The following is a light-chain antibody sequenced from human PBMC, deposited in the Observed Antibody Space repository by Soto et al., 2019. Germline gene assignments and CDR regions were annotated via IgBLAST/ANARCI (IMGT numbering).Light chain of an antibody. V-gene: IGLV2-8*01. Sequence: QSALTQPPSASGSPGQSVTISCTGTGSDVGGYNYVSWYQQHPGRAPKLIIYEVTKRPSGVPDRFSGSRSGNTASLTVSGLQAEDEADYYCSSFAGSNSWVFGGGTKLTVL. CDR3: SSFAGSNSWV. CDR2: EVT. J-gene: IGLJ3*02. CDR1: GSDVGGYNY.